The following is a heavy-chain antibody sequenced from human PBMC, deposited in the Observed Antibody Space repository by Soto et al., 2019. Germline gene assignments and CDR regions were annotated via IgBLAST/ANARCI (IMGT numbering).Heavy chain of an antibody. CDR3: ARRPRYAAARDYLDY. CDR1: GFTFSSYS. Sequence: EVQLVESGGGLVQPGGSLRLSCAASGFTFSSYSMNWVRQAPGKGLEWVSYISSSSSTIYYADSVKGRFTISRDNAKNSLYLQMNSLRGEDTAVYYCARRPRYAAARDYLDYWGQGTLVTVSS. D-gene: IGHD1-1*01. J-gene: IGHJ4*02. V-gene: IGHV3-48*01. CDR2: ISSSSSTI.